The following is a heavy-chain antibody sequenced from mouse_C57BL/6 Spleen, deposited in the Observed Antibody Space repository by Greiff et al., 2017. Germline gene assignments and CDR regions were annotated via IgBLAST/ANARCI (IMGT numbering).Heavy chain of an antibody. CDR1: GYTFTSYW. D-gene: IGHD2-4*01. CDR2: IHPSDSDT. Sequence: QVQLKQPGAELVKPGASVKVSCKASGYTFTSYWMHWVKQRPGQGLEWIGRIHPSDSDTNYNQKFKGKATLTVDKSSSTAYMQLSSLTSEDSAVYYCAIPYDYDGAWFAYWGQGTLVTVSA. V-gene: IGHV1-74*01. CDR3: AIPYDYDGAWFAY. J-gene: IGHJ3*01.